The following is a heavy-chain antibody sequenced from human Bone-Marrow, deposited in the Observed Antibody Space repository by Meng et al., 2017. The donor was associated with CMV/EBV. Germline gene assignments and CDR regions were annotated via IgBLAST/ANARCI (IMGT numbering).Heavy chain of an antibody. Sequence: GSLRLSCTVSGGSISSYYWSWIRQPPGKGLEWIGYIYYSGSTYYNPSLKSRVTISVDTSKNQFSLRLSSVTAADTAVYYCASAQYNWNYFDYWGQGTLVTVSS. D-gene: IGHD1-20*01. CDR2: IYYSGST. CDR3: ASAQYNWNYFDY. CDR1: GGSISSYY. V-gene: IGHV4-59*08. J-gene: IGHJ4*02.